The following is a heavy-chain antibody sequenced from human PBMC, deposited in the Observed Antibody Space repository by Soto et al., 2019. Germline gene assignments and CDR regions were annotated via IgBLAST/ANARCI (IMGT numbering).Heavy chain of an antibody. CDR2: TYYRSKWYN. Sequence: SQTLSLTCASSGDSVSSNSAAWNWIRQSPSRGLEWLGRTYYRSKWYNDYAVSVKSRITINPDTSKNQFSLQLNSVTPEDTAVYYCESGVGTYSRCERGAFDIWGQGTMVTVSS. V-gene: IGHV6-1*01. CDR3: ESGVGTYSRCERGAFDI. J-gene: IGHJ3*02. D-gene: IGHD6-13*01. CDR1: GDSVSSNSAA.